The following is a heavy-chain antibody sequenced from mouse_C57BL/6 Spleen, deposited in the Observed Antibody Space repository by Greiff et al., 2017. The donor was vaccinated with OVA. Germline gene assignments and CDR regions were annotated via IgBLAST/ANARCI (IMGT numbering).Heavy chain of an antibody. V-gene: IGHV6-3*01. CDR3: TETGTFWFAY. CDR1: GFTFSNYW. Sequence: EVQRVESGGGLVQPGGSMKLSCVASGFTFSNYWMNWVRQSPEKGLEWVAQIRLKSDNYATHYAESVKGRFTISRDDSKSSVYLQMNNLRADDTGIYYCTETGTFWFAYWGQGTLVTVSA. D-gene: IGHD4-1*01. J-gene: IGHJ3*01. CDR2: IRLKSDNYAT.